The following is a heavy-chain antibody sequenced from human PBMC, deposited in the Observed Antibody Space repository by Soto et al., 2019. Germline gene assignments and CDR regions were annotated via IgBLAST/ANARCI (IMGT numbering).Heavy chain of an antibody. J-gene: IGHJ4*02. CDR1: GVSISSHDW. V-gene: IGHV4-4*02. D-gene: IGHD6-13*01. Sequence: QVQLQESGPGLVKPSGTLSLTCAVSGVSISSHDWWTWVRQPPGKGLEWIGESHQSGNTNYNSSLESRVTMSVDKSKNQFALKLTSVTVADTAVYYCATRDCSRFYWGQGTRVTVSS. CDR2: SHQSGNT. CDR3: ATRDCSRFY.